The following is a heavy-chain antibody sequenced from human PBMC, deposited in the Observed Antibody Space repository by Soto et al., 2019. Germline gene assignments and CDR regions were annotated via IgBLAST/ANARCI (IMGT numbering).Heavy chain of an antibody. CDR3: ATSFRYFDN. V-gene: IGHV3-23*01. CDR2: ISGTASRT. D-gene: IGHD3-9*01. Sequence: VHLLESGGGLVLPGGSLRLSGAGSGFTPTTTPLSWVRQPPGKGLELVTTISGTASRTYYVDSVKGRFFISRDNPKNTVALKMNNLTLDDTAVYYCATSFRYFDNWVQVTRVTVAS. J-gene: IGHJ4*02. CDR1: GFTPTTTP.